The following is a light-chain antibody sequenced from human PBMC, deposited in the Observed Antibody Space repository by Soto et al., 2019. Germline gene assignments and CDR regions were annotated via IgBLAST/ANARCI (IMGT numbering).Light chain of an antibody. CDR2: DVT. Sequence: QSALTQPASVSGSPGQSITISCTGTSSDVGGYNYVSWYQQHPGKGPKLMIYDVTNRPSGVSNRFSGSKSGNTASLPISGLQAADETAYYCSSYTGSSTLLFGGGTKLTVL. V-gene: IGLV2-14*01. CDR1: SSDVGGYNY. J-gene: IGLJ3*02. CDR3: SSYTGSSTLL.